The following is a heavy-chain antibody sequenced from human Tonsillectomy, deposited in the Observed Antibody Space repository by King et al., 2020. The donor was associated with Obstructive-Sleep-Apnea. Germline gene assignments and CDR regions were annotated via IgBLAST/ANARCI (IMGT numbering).Heavy chain of an antibody. Sequence: VQLVESGGGLVRPGGSLRLSCAASGFTFSDYYMSWIRQAPGKGLEWVSYISSSYTYTHYAYSVKGRFTISRDNAKNSIYLKMKSLRVEDTAVYYCARXSXXVEVAASXGXXVXGQGTTVTVS. CDR1: GFTFSDYY. D-gene: IGHD2-15*01. CDR3: ARXSXXVEVAASXGXXV. J-gene: IGHJ6*02. V-gene: IGHV3-11*06. CDR2: ISSSYTYT.